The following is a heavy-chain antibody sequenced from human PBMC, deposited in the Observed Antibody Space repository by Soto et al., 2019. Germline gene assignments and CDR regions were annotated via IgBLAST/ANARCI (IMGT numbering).Heavy chain of an antibody. Sequence: VGSLRLSCAASRFTFTSYSMNWVRQAPGKGLEWVSHISSTSNTIYYADSVKGRFTISRDNAKNSLYLQMNSLRVEDTAVYYCAREVRYCSSTSCSTDFDSWGQGTLVTVSS. J-gene: IGHJ4*02. CDR3: AREVRYCSSTSCSTDFDS. V-gene: IGHV3-48*01. CDR2: ISSTSNTI. D-gene: IGHD2-2*02. CDR1: RFTFTSYS.